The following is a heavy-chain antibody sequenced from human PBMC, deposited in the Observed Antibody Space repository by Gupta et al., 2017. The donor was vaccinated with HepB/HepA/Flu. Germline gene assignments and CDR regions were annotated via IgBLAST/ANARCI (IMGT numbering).Heavy chain of an antibody. D-gene: IGHD3-22*01. J-gene: IGHJ3*02. CDR1: GFTFSSYE. V-gene: IGHV3-48*03. Sequence: EVQLVESGGGLVQPGGSLRLSCAASGFTFSSYEMNWVRQAPGKGLEWVSYISSSGSTIYYADSVKGRFTISRDNAKNSLYLQMNSLRAEDTAVYYCARGVNYDSSGYADAFDIWGQGTMVTVSS. CDR3: ARGVNYDSSGYADAFDI. CDR2: ISSSGSTI.